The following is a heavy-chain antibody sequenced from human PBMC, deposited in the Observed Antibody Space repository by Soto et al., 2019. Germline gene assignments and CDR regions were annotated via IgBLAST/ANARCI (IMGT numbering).Heavy chain of an antibody. D-gene: IGHD6-19*01. CDR3: ARDFAGIAVAGDYDY. CDR2: ISAYNGNT. J-gene: IGHJ4*02. Sequence: AASVKVSCKASGYTFTSYGISWVRQAPGQGLEWMGWISAYNGNTNYAQKLQGRVTMTTDTSTSTAYMELRSLRSDDTAVYYCARDFAGIAVAGDYDYRGQGTLVTVSS. V-gene: IGHV1-18*01. CDR1: GYTFTSYG.